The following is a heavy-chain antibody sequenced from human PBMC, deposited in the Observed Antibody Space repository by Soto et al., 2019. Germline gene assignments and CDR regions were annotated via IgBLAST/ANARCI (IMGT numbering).Heavy chain of an antibody. CDR1: GFTFSSYG. Sequence: SGGSLRLSCAASGFTFSSYGMHWVRQAPGKGLEWVAVISYDGSNKYYADSVKGRFTISRDNSKNTLYLQMNSLRAEDTAVYYCARYAAEVNTFFDFWGRGTQVTVSS. D-gene: IGHD4-4*01. CDR3: ARYAAEVNTFFDF. CDR2: ISYDGSNK. V-gene: IGHV3-30*03. J-gene: IGHJ4*02.